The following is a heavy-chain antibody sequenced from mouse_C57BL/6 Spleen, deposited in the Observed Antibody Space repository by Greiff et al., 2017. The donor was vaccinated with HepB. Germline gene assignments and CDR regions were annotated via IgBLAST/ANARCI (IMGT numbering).Heavy chain of an antibody. CDR2: IDPSDSYT. Sequence: QVQLQQPGAELVMPGASVKLSCKASGYTFTSYWMHWVKQRPGQGLEWIGEIDPSDSYTNYNQKFKGKSTLTVDKSSSTAYMQLSSLTSEDSAVYYCARSKDGFPPEGYWGQGTSVTVSS. CDR1: GYTFTSYW. CDR3: ARSKDGFPPEGY. D-gene: IGHD2-3*01. V-gene: IGHV1-69*01. J-gene: IGHJ4*01.